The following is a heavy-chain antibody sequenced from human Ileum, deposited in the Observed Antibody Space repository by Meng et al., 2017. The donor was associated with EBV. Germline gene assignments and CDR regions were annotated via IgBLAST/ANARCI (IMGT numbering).Heavy chain of an antibody. CDR3: ARYGRCSGNSFYCFDP. CDR2: IDHSGST. J-gene: IGHJ5*02. CDR1: GGSFTNYC. D-gene: IGHD4-23*01. Sequence: GQVQQCGAGLLEPPETLSLTFAVYGGSFTNYCWTWIRQPPGKGLEWMGEIDHSGSTKYNPSLKGRVTIALDTSNNQFSLKLNSVTAADTALYYCARYGRCSGNSFYCFDPWGQGSLVTVSS. V-gene: IGHV4-34*01.